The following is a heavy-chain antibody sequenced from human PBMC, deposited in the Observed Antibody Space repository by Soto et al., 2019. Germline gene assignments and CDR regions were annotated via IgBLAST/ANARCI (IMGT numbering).Heavy chain of an antibody. D-gene: IGHD2-2*01. CDR3: ARGGSTRTPYYYYMDV. V-gene: IGHV4-34*01. CDR2: INHSGST. CDR1: GGSFSGYY. Sequence: PSETLSLTCAVYGGSFSGYYLSWIRQPPGKGLEWIGEINHSGSTNYNPSLKSRVTISVDTSKNQFSLKPSSVTAADTAVYYCARGGSTRTPYYYYMDVWGKGTTVTVSS. J-gene: IGHJ6*03.